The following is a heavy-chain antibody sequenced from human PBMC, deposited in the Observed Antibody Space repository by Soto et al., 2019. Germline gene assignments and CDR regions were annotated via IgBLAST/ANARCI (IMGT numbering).Heavy chain of an antibody. CDR3: ARDRDYYDSSGSLDY. CDR2: INPNSGGT. Sequence: ASVKVSCKASGYTFTGYYMHWVRQAPGQGLEWMGWINPNSGGTNYAQKFQGWVTMTRDTSISTAYMELSRLRSDDTAVYYCARDRDYYDSSGSLDYWGQGTLVTVSS. CDR1: GYTFTGYY. J-gene: IGHJ4*02. D-gene: IGHD3-22*01. V-gene: IGHV1-2*04.